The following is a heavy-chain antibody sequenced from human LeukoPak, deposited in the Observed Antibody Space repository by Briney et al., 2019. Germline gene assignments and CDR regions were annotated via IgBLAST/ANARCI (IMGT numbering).Heavy chain of an antibody. Sequence: PGRSLRLSCAASGFPFSSHGMHWVRQAPGKGLEWVAVIWYNGSNKYYADSVKGRFTISRDNSKNTLYLQMNSLRAEDTAVYYCARDGPRWGQGTLVTVSS. V-gene: IGHV3-33*01. CDR1: GFPFSSHG. CDR2: IWYNGSNK. CDR3: ARDGPR. J-gene: IGHJ4*02.